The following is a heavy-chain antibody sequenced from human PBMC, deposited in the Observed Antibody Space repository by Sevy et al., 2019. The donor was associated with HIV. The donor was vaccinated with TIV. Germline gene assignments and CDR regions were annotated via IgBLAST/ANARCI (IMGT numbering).Heavy chain of an antibody. CDR3: ARAPSGSQGPGQYFQH. Sequence: ASVKVSCKASGYTFTNYGITWVRRAPGQGLEWMGWISRYNTNYAQNLQGRVTMTTDTSTSTVYMELRGLRSDDTAVYYCARAPSGSQGPGQYFQHWGQCTLVTVSS. J-gene: IGHJ1*01. V-gene: IGHV1-18*01. CDR1: GYTFTNYG. D-gene: IGHD1-26*01. CDR2: ISRYNT.